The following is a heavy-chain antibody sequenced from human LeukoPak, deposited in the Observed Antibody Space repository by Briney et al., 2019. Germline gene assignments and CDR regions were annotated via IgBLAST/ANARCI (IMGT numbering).Heavy chain of an antibody. D-gene: IGHD6-19*01. CDR3: LRGDSSGWG. V-gene: IGHV1-8*01. CDR1: GNTFTSHD. J-gene: IGHJ4*02. CDR2: MKPNSGNT. Sequence: ASVKVSCKAPGNTFTSHDINWVRQATGQGLEWMGWMKPNSGNTGYAQKFQGRVTMTRDTSINTAYMELSDLRSEDTAVYYCLRGDSSGWGWGQGTQVTVSS.